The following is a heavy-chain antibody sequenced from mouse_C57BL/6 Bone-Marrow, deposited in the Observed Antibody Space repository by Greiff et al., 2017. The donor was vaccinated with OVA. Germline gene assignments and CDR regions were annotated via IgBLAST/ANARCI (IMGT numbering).Heavy chain of an antibody. Sequence: QVQLQQPGAELVKPGASVKLSCKASGYTFTSYWMHWVKQRPGQGLEWIGMIHPNSGSTNYNEKFKSKATLTVDKSSSTAYMQLSSLTSEDSAVYYCARVPFTTVTRGWFAYWGQGTLVTVSA. J-gene: IGHJ3*01. CDR2: IHPNSGST. V-gene: IGHV1-64*01. CDR3: ARVPFTTVTRGWFAY. D-gene: IGHD1-1*01. CDR1: GYTFTSYW.